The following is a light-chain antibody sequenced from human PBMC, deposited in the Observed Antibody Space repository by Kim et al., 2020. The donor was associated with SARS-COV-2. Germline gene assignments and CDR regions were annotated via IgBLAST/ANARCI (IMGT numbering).Light chain of an antibody. J-gene: IGKJ1*01. CDR2: WAS. Sequence: DIVMTQSPDSLAVSLGERATIKCKSSQSVLYSSNNQNYLTWYQQKPGQPPKLLIYWASTRESGVPDRFSGSGSGTDFTLTISSLQAEDVAVYYCQQYYSTPLTFGQGTKVDIK. CDR1: QSVLYSSNNQNY. V-gene: IGKV4-1*01. CDR3: QQYYSTPLT.